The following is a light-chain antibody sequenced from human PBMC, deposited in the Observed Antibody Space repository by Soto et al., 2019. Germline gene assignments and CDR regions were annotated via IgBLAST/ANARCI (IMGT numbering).Light chain of an antibody. CDR1: QSISSY. CDR3: QQSYSTPPWT. J-gene: IGKJ1*01. CDR2: AAS. Sequence: DIQMTQSPSSLSASVGDRVTITCRASQSISSYLNWYQQKPGKAPKLLIYAASSLRSGVPSRFSGSGSGTDFTLTISSLQPEDFATYYCQQSYSTPPWTFGRGTRWIS. V-gene: IGKV1-39*01.